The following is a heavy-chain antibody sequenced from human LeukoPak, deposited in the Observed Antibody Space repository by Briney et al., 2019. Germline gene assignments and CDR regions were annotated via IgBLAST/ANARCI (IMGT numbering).Heavy chain of an antibody. Sequence: GASVKVSCKVSGYTLTELSMHWVRQAPGKGLEWMGGFDPENGETIYAQNFQGRLTMTEDTSTDTAYMELSSLRSEDTAVYYCAAVGGQFKPNFDYWGQGTLVTVSP. D-gene: IGHD1-14*01. CDR1: GYTLTELS. CDR3: AAVGGQFKPNFDY. J-gene: IGHJ4*02. CDR2: FDPENGET. V-gene: IGHV1-24*01.